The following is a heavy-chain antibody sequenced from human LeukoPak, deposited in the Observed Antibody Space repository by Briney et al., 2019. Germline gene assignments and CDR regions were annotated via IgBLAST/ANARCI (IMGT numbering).Heavy chain of an antibody. CDR3: ARGHVAGLMDV. CDR1: GYTFTSYD. D-gene: IGHD6-19*01. CDR2: MNPNSGNT. V-gene: IGHV1-8*01. J-gene: IGHJ6*03. Sequence: EASVKVSCRASGYTFTSYDINWVRQATGQGLEWMGWMNPNSGNTGYAQKFQGRVTITRNTSISTAYMELSSLRSEDTAVYYCARGHVAGLMDVWGKGTTVTVSS.